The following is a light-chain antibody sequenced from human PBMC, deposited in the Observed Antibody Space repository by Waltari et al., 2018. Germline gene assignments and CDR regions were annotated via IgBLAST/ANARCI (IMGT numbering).Light chain of an antibody. CDR3: GTWDSSLSAGQV. J-gene: IGLJ2*01. Sequence: QSVLTQPPSVSAAPGQKVTISCSGSSSNIGNNYVSWYQQLPGTTPKLLIYENATRPSGTPDRFSGSKSGTSATLGITGLQTGDEADYYCGTWDSSLSAGQVFGGGTKLTVL. V-gene: IGLV1-51*02. CDR2: ENA. CDR1: SSNIGNNY.